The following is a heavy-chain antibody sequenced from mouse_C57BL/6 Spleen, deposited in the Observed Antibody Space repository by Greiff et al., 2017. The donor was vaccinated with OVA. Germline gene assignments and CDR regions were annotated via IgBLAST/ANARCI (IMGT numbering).Heavy chain of an antibody. CDR2: IYPSDSET. CDR3: ARRTMITRYFDV. V-gene: IGHV1-61*01. CDR1: GYTFTSYW. J-gene: IGHJ1*03. Sequence: QVHVKQPGAELVRPGSSVKLSCKASGYTFTSYWMDWVKQRPGQGLEWIGNIYPSDSETHYNQKFKDKATLTVDKSSSTAYMQLSSLTSEDSAVYYCARRTMITRYFDVWGTGTTVTVSS. D-gene: IGHD2-4*01.